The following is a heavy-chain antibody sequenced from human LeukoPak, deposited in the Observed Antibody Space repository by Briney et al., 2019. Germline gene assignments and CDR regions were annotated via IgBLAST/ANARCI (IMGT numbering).Heavy chain of an antibody. CDR1: GFTFSTYW. Sequence: PGGSLRLSCAASGFTFSTYWMHWVRQAPGEGLVWVSRIKSDGSDTSYADSVKGRFTISRDNAKNTLYLQMNSLRAGDTAVYYCARGFWTGVEYWGQGALVTVSS. J-gene: IGHJ4*02. V-gene: IGHV3-74*01. D-gene: IGHD3/OR15-3a*01. CDR2: IKSDGSDT. CDR3: ARGFWTGVEY.